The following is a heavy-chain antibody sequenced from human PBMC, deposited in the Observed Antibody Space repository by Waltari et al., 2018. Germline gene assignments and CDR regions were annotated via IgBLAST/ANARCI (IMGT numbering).Heavy chain of an antibody. CDR2: IYTTGST. J-gene: IGHJ5*02. CDR3: ARGQSTRGSYGWFDP. D-gene: IGHD1-26*01. V-gene: IGHV4-4*07. Sequence: QVQLQESGPGLVKPSATLSLTCTLSGGSISSHFWSWIRPPAGKGLEWIGRIYTTGSTNFNPSLKSRVTMSIDTSKNQFSLNLSSVTAADTAVYYCARGQSTRGSYGWFDPWGQGTLVTVSS. CDR1: GGSISSHF.